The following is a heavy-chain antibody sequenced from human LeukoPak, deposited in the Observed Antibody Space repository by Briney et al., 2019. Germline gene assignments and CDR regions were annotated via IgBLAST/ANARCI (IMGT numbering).Heavy chain of an antibody. V-gene: IGHV3-23*01. CDR2: ISGSGGST. CDR1: GFTFSSYA. D-gene: IGHD6-13*01. Sequence: GGSLRLSCAASGFTFSSYAMSWVRQAPGKGLEWVSAISGSGGSTYYADSVKGRFTISRDNSKNTLYLQMNSLRAEDTAVYYCAKASIRRDIAAAAVDYWGQGTLVTVSS. J-gene: IGHJ4*02. CDR3: AKASIRRDIAAAAVDY.